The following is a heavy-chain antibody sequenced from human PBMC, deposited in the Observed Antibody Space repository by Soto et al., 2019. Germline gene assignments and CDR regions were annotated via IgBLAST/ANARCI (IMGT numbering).Heavy chain of an antibody. Sequence: PGESLKISCQASGYNFRHYYIAWVRQKPGRGLEWVGLIYPGDSDVRYSPSVQGQVTISVDRSTDTAYLQMNSLRVEDTAIYYCAKRSVSGAYSPFDYWGQGTLVTVSS. CDR1: GYNFRHYY. CDR3: AKRSVSGAYSPFDY. J-gene: IGHJ4*02. D-gene: IGHD1-26*01. CDR2: IYPGDSDV. V-gene: IGHV5-51*01.